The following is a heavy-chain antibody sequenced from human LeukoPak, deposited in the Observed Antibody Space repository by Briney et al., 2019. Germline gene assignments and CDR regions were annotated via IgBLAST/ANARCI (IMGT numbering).Heavy chain of an antibody. CDR1: GFTFSSYS. CDR3: ARGHQWLRRGGFDY. Sequence: GGSLRLSCAASGFTFSSYSMNWVRQAPGKGLEWVSSISSSSSYIYYADSVKGRFTISRDNAKNSLYLQMNSLRAEDTAVYYCARGHQWLRRGGFDYWGQGTLVTVSS. D-gene: IGHD5-12*01. V-gene: IGHV3-21*01. J-gene: IGHJ4*02. CDR2: ISSSSSYI.